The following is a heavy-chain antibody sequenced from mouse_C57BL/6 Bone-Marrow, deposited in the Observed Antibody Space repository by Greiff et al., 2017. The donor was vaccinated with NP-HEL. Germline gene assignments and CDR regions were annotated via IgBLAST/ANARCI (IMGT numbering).Heavy chain of an antibody. J-gene: IGHJ2*01. CDR1: GFTFSSYA. D-gene: IGHD6-2*01. CDR3: TRDLLVYYFDY. Sequence: EVQRVESGEGLVKPGGSLKLSCAASGFTFSSYAMSWVRQTPEKRLEWVAYISSGGDYIYYADTVKGRFTISRDNARDTLYLQMSSLKSEDTAMYYCTRDLLVYYFDYWGQGTTLTVSS. V-gene: IGHV5-9-1*02. CDR2: ISSGGDYI.